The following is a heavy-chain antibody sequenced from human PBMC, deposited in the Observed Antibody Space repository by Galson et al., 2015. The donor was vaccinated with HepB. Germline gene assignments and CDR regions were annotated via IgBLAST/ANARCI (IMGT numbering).Heavy chain of an antibody. CDR1: GFTFSSYS. D-gene: IGHD2-21*01. J-gene: IGHJ4*02. CDR3: APDPSIPGIEY. V-gene: IGHV3-21*01. Sequence: SLRLSCAASGFTFSSYSMNWVRQAPGKGLEWVSSISSSSLYIYYIDSVKGRFTISRDNAKNSLHLQMNSLSAEDTGVYYCAPDPSIPGIEYWGQGTLVTVSS. CDR2: ISSSSLYI.